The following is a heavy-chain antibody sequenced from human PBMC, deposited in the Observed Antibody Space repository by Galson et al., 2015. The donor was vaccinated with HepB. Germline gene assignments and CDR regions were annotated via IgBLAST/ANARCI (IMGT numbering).Heavy chain of an antibody. Sequence: SVKVSCKASGYTFTGYYMHWVRQAPGQGLEWMGWINPNSGGTNYAQKFQGRVTMTRDTSTSTVYMELSSLRSEDTAVYYCARDGRLTEPERWGQGTLVTVSS. V-gene: IGHV1-2*02. CDR3: ARDGRLTEPER. D-gene: IGHD4/OR15-4a*01. CDR2: INPNSGGT. J-gene: IGHJ4*02. CDR1: GYTFTGYY.